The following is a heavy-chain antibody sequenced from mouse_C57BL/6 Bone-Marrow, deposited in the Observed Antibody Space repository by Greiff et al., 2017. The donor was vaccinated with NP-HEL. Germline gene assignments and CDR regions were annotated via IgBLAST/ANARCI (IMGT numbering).Heavy chain of an antibody. CDR1: GYSFTGYY. CDR3: ARYQLTGTAY. J-gene: IGHJ3*01. V-gene: IGHV1-42*01. CDR2: INPSTGGT. D-gene: IGHD4-1*01. Sequence: VQLQQSGPELVKPGASVKISCKASGYSFTGYYMNWVKQSPEKSLEWIGEINPSTGGTTYNQKLKAKATLTVDKSSSTAYMQLKSLTSEDSAVYYCARYQLTGTAYWGQGTLVTVSA.